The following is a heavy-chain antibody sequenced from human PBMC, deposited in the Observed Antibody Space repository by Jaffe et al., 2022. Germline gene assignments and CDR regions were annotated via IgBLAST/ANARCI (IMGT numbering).Heavy chain of an antibody. D-gene: IGHD6-19*01. CDR1: GGSISSYY. V-gene: IGHV4-59*01. Sequence: QVQLQESGPGLVKPSETLSLTCTVSGGSISSYYWSWIRQPPGKGLEWIGYIYYSGSTNYNPSLKSRVTISVDTSKNQFSLKLSSVTAADTAVYYCARDGSSGWYLGGFDYWGQGTLVTVSS. CDR3: ARDGSSGWYLGGFDY. CDR2: IYYSGST. J-gene: IGHJ4*02.